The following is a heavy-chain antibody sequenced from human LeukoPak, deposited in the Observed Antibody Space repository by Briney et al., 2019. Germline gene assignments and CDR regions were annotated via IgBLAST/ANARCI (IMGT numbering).Heavy chain of an antibody. Sequence: GRSLRLSCAASGFPFSSYGMHWVRQAPGKGLEWVAVISYDGSNKYYEDSVKGRFTISRDNSKNTLYLQMNSLSAEDTAVYYCARDIGYCTNGVCYSLAFDIWGQGTMVTVSS. CDR1: GFPFSSYG. CDR2: ISYDGSNK. D-gene: IGHD2-8*01. CDR3: ARDIGYCTNGVCYSLAFDI. J-gene: IGHJ3*02. V-gene: IGHV3-30*03.